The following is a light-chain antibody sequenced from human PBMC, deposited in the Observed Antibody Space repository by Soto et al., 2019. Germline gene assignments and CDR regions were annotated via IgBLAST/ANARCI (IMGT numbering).Light chain of an antibody. J-gene: IGLJ1*01. CDR2: SNS. CDR1: NSNIGSNI. Sequence: QAVVTQPPSASGPPGQRVTISCSGGNSNIGSNIVNWYQQLPGMAPKLLIYSNSQRPSGVPDRFSGSKSGTSASLAIRGLQSEDEADYYCAAWDDSLNGYVFGTGTKLTVL. V-gene: IGLV1-44*01. CDR3: AAWDDSLNGYV.